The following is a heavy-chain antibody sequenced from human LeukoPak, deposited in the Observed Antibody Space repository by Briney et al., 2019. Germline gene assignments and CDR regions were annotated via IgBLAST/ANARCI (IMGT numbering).Heavy chain of an antibody. D-gene: IGHD4-17*01. CDR2: ISSSGSTI. CDR3: ARGTITVTSYYFDY. CDR1: GFTFSSYS. J-gene: IGHJ4*02. V-gene: IGHV3-48*04. Sequence: GGSLRLSCAASGFTFSSYSMNWVRQAPGKGLEWVSYISSSGSTIYYADSVKGRFTISRDNAKNSLYLQMNSLRAEDTAVYYCARGTITVTSYYFDYWGQGTLVTVSS.